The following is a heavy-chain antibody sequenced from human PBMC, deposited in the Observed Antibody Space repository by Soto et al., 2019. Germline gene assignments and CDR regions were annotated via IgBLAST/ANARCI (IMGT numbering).Heavy chain of an antibody. D-gene: IGHD3-22*01. CDR1: GFTFSGSA. Sequence: GGSLRLSCAASGFTFSGSAMHWVRQASGKGLEWVGRIRSKANSYATAYAASVKGRFTISRDDSKNTAYLQMNSLKTEDTAVYYCTRLPTKQDYYDSSGYVEYFQHWGQGTLVTVSS. J-gene: IGHJ1*01. V-gene: IGHV3-73*01. CDR2: IRSKANSYAT. CDR3: TRLPTKQDYYDSSGYVEYFQH.